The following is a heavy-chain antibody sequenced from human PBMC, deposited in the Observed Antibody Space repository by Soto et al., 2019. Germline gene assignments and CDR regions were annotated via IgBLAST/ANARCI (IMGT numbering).Heavy chain of an antibody. V-gene: IGHV1-46*01. D-gene: IGHD2-15*01. CDR3: ARGIYCSGGSCNAFDI. J-gene: IGHJ3*02. CDR1: GYTFTSHY. Sequence: ASVKVSCKASGYTFTSHYMHWVRQAPGEGLEWMGIINPSGGSTSYAQKLQGRVTMTTDTSTSTAYMELRSLRSDDTAVYYCARGIYCSGGSCNAFDIWGQGTMVTVSS. CDR2: INPSGGST.